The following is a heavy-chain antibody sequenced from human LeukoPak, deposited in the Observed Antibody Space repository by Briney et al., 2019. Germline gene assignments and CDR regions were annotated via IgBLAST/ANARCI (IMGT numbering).Heavy chain of an antibody. CDR1: GDSVSRSDSY. CDR3: ARRRYYDSSGYLE. CDR2: IYYSGRT. J-gene: IGHJ1*01. D-gene: IGHD3-22*01. Sequence: PSETLSLTCTIFGDSVSRSDSYWDWIRQPPGKGLEWIGTIYYSGRTYYSPPLKSRVTLSIDMSNNQFSLILSSVTAADTALYFCARRRYYDSSGYLEWGQGTLVTVSS. V-gene: IGHV4-39*01.